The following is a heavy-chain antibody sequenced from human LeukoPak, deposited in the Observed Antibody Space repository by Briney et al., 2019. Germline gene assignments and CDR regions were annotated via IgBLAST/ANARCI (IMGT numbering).Heavy chain of an antibody. D-gene: IGHD6-13*01. J-gene: IGHJ4*02. Sequence: GGSLRLSCAASGFTFSNYDMHWVRQAPGKGLEWVAAISNDGRKKSRADSVKGRFTISRDNSKDTLYVQMNSLRAEDTAVYYCAKGHSSSWYYFGYWGQGTLVTVPS. CDR3: AKGHSSSWYYFGY. CDR1: GFTFSNYD. V-gene: IGHV3-30*18. CDR2: ISNDGRKK.